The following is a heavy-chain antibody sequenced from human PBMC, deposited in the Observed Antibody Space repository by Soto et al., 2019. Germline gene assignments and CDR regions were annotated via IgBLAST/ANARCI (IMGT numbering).Heavy chain of an antibody. J-gene: IGHJ3*02. CDR1: GYTFTGYY. CDR3: ARDRLGPYCSSTSCATGAAFDI. CDR2: INPNSGGT. D-gene: IGHD2-2*01. V-gene: IGHV1-2*04. Sequence: QVQLVQSGAEVKKPGASVKVSCKASGYTFTGYYMHWVRQAPGQGLEWMGWINPNSGGTNYAQKFQGWVTMTRDTSINTAYMELSRLRSDDTAVYYCARDRLGPYCSSTSCATGAAFDIWGQGTMVTVSS.